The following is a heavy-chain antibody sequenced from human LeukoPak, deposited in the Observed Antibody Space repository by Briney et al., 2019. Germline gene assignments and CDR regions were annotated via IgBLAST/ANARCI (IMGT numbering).Heavy chain of an antibody. CDR3: ARQSGYQLLSRFDY. CDR1: GGSIGSNY. V-gene: IGHV4-59*08. J-gene: IGHJ4*02. CDR2: IYYTGGT. D-gene: IGHD2-2*01. Sequence: SETLSLTCTVSGGSIGSNYWTWIRQPPGKGLEYIGYIYYTGGTNYNPSLKSRVTISVDTSKNQFSLKLSSVTAADTAVYYCARQSGYQLLSRFDYWGQGTLVTVSS.